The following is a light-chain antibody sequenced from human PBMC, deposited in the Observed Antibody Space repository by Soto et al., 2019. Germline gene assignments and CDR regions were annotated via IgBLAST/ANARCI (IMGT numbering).Light chain of an antibody. CDR2: RAS. CDR3: QRYNKWPPAT. Sequence: EKVMSQSSATQSEYPGARASLSCRASQSVSRKLAWYQQKPGQAPRLLIYRASTRATDIPARFSGSGSWTEFTLTISSLRPEEFAVCYCQRYNKWPPATFGQG. V-gene: IGKV3-15*01. J-gene: IGKJ1*01. CDR1: QSVSRK.